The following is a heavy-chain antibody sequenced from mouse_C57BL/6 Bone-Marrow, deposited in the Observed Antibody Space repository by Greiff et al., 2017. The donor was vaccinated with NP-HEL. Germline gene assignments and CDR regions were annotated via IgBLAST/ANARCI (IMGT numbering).Heavy chain of an antibody. CDR2: IDTSDSYT. CDR1: GYTFTSYW. J-gene: IGHJ2*01. CDR3: ARKPYYYGSSLYYFDY. D-gene: IGHD1-1*01. V-gene: IGHV1-59*01. Sequence: VQLQQPGAELVRPGTSVKLSCKASGYTFTSYWMHWVKQRPGQGLEWIGVIDTSDSYTNYNQKFKGKATLTVDTSSSTAYMQLSSLTSEDSAVYYCARKPYYYGSSLYYFDYWGQGTTLTVSS.